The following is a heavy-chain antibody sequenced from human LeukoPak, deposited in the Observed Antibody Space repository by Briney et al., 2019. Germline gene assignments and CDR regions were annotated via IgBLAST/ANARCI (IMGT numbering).Heavy chain of an antibody. CDR1: GFTFSSYA. Sequence: QPGGSLRLSCAASGFTFSSYAMSWVRQAPGKGLEWVSAISGSGGSTYYADSVKGRFTISRDNSKNTLYLQMNSLRAEDTAVYYCARDNWGFHYYYMDVWGKGTTVTISS. D-gene: IGHD7-27*01. CDR2: ISGSGGST. V-gene: IGHV3-23*01. J-gene: IGHJ6*03. CDR3: ARDNWGFHYYYMDV.